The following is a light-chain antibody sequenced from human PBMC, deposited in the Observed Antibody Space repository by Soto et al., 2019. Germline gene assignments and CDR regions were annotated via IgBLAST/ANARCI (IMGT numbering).Light chain of an antibody. CDR2: KAS. J-gene: IGKJ1*01. V-gene: IGKV1-5*03. Sequence: DIQMTQSPSTLSASVGDRVTITCRASQSISSWLAWYQQKPGKAPKLLIYKASSLESGVPSRFGGSGSGTEFTLSISSLQPDDFATCYCQQYASSSPWTFGQGTKVEIK. CDR1: QSISSW. CDR3: QQYASSSPWT.